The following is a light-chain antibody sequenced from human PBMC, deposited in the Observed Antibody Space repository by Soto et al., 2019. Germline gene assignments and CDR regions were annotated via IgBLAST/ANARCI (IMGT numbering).Light chain of an antibody. V-gene: IGKV1-12*01. Sequence: DFQMTQSPSSVSASLGDRVTIRCRASRDMNNWLAWYQQKPGKAPKLLIYAASTLQNGVPSRFSGSRDGTDFPLTISRLQPEDFAPYYCHQASTLPLTFGGGTKVEIK. CDR1: RDMNNW. CDR2: AAS. J-gene: IGKJ4*01. CDR3: HQASTLPLT.